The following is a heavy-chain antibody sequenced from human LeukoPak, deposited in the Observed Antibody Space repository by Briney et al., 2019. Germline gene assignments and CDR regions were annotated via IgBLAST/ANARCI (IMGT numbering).Heavy chain of an antibody. D-gene: IGHD5/OR15-5a*01. V-gene: IGHV4-59*01. CDR2: IYYSGST. Sequence: SETLSLTCTVSGGSISSYYWSWIRQPPGKGLEWIGYIYYSGSTNYNPSLKSRVTISVDTSKNQFSLKLSSVTAADTAVYYCARESTIYYYYMDVWGKGTTVTVSS. CDR1: GGSISSYY. CDR3: ARESTIYYYYMDV. J-gene: IGHJ6*03.